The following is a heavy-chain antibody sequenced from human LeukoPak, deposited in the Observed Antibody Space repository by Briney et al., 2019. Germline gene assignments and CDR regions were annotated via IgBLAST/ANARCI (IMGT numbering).Heavy chain of an antibody. CDR1: GFTFSSHD. D-gene: IGHD6-19*01. CDR3: ARSKSYSSGWTDFDW. J-gene: IGHJ4*02. CDR2: IGTAGNT. V-gene: IGHV3-13*01. Sequence: GGSLRLSCAASGFTFSSHDMHWVRQPTGRGLEWVSVIGTAGNTYYADSVKGRFTISRENARNSLLLQMDNLRAEDTAVYYCARSKSYSSGWTDFDWWGQGTLVTVSS.